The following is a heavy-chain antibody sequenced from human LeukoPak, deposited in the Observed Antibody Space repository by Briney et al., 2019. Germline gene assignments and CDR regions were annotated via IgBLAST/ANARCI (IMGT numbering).Heavy chain of an antibody. V-gene: IGHV4-59*13. D-gene: IGHD1-26*01. Sequence: PSETLSLTCTVSGGSISSYYWTWIRQPPGKGLEWIGDIYITGSTNYNPYLKRRVTMSVDTSKNQFSLRLSSVTAADTAVYCCARVRIGETSYDASDVWGLGTMVTVSS. J-gene: IGHJ3*01. CDR3: ARVRIGETSYDASDV. CDR1: GGSISSYY. CDR2: IYITGST.